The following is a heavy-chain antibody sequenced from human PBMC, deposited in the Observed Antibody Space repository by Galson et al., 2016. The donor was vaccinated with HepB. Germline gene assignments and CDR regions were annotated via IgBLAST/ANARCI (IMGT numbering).Heavy chain of an antibody. CDR2: LSVYNGHT. D-gene: IGHD3-10*01. CDR3: ARLEGFGDPFDY. J-gene: IGHJ4*02. Sequence: SVKVSCKASGYIFNTYAISWVRQAPGQGLEWMGWLSVYNGHTSSAQKFQGRVTMTTDTSTNTAFLELSSLISDDTAVYYCARLEGFGDPFDYWGQGTLVTVSS. V-gene: IGHV1-18*01. CDR1: GYIFNTYA.